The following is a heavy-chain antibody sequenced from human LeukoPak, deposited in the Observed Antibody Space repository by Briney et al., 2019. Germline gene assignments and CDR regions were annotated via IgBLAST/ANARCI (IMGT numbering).Heavy chain of an antibody. CDR2: IKQDGSEK. CDR1: GFTFSSYW. V-gene: IGHV3-7*01. D-gene: IGHD6-13*01. CDR3: ARDNWVAAAGTFIPYYYYYMDV. J-gene: IGHJ6*03. Sequence: GGSLRLSCAASGFTFSSYWMSWVRQAPGKGLEWVANIKQDGSEKYYVDSVKGRFTISRDNAKNSLYLQMNSLRAEDTAVYYCARDNWVAAAGTFIPYYYYYMDVWGKGTTVTVSS.